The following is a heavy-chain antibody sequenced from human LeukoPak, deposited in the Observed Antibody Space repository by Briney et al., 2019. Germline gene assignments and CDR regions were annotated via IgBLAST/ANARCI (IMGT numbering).Heavy chain of an antibody. CDR1: GGSISSGDYY. J-gene: IGHJ4*02. D-gene: IGHD2-2*01. CDR3: ARATDSTLFDY. Sequence: SETLSLACTVSGGSISSGDYYWCWIRQPPGKGLEWIGYIYYSGSTYYNPSLKSRVTISVDTSKNQFSLKLSSVTAADTAVYYCARATDSTLFDYWGQGTLVTVSS. V-gene: IGHV4-30-4*01. CDR2: IYYSGST.